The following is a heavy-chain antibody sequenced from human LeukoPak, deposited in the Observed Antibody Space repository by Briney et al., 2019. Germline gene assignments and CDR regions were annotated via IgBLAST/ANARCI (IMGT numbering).Heavy chain of an antibody. V-gene: IGHV3-21*01. CDR3: ARGRYSSKGRPHPTYYFDY. Sequence: GGSLRLSCAASGFTFSSYSMNWVRQAPGKGLEWVSSISSSSSYIYYADSVKGRFTISRDNAKNSLYLQMNSLRAEDTAVYYCARGRYSSKGRPHPTYYFDYWGQGTLVTVSS. D-gene: IGHD6-19*01. CDR1: GFTFSSYS. CDR2: ISSSSSYI. J-gene: IGHJ4*02.